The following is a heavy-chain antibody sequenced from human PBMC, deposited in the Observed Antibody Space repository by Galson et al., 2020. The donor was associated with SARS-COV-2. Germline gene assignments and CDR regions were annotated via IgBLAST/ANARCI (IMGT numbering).Heavy chain of an antibody. V-gene: IGHV5-10-1*01. CDR3: ARRGSYGSGTYEYYMDV. D-gene: IGHD3-10*01. J-gene: IGHJ6*03. CDR1: GFSLSSYW. CDR2: IHPSDSDT. Sequence: KVSCQASGFSLSSYWINRVRPQPGKGLEWMGRIHPSDSDTNYNPPFQGPVTSSADTSIGTAYLQWSSRKASDTAVYYCARRGSYGSGTYEYYMDVWGKGTTVTVSS.